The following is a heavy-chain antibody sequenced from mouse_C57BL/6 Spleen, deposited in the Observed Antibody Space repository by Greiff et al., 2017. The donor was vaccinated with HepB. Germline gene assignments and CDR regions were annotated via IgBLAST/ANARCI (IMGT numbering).Heavy chain of an antibody. D-gene: IGHD1-1*01. V-gene: IGHV1-26*01. CDR3: ARCYYGSWDAMDC. CDR1: GYTFTDYY. Sequence: VQLQQSGPELVKPGASVKISCKASGYTFTDYYMNWVKQSHGKSLEWIGDINPNNGGTSYNQKFKGKATLTVDKSSSTAYMELRSLTSEDSAVYYCARCYYGSWDAMDCWGQGTSVTVAS. CDR2: INPNNGGT. J-gene: IGHJ4*01.